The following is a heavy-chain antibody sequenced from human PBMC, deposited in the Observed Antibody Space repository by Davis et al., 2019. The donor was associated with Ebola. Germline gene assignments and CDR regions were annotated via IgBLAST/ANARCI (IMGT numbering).Heavy chain of an antibody. J-gene: IGHJ5*02. CDR1: GYTFTSYD. D-gene: IGHD2/OR15-2a*01. Sequence: AASVKVSCTASGYTFTSYDINWVRQATGQGLEWMGWMNPNSGNTGYAQKFQGRVTMTRNTSISTAYMELSSLRSEDTAVYYCARGRGTTHKENWFDPWGQGTLVTVSS. V-gene: IGHV1-8*01. CDR2: MNPNSGNT. CDR3: ARGRGTTHKENWFDP.